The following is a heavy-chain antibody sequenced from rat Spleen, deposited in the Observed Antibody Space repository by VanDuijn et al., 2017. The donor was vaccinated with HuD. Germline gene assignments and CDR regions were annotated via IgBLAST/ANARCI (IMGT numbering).Heavy chain of an antibody. D-gene: IGHD1-12*02. Sequence: EVQLVESDGGLVQPGRSLKLSCAASGFTFRDYYMAWVRQAPTKGMEWVATLSYDATAPYYRDSVKGRFTISRDNAKNTLYLQMDILRSEDSATYYCATDGYYDGTYYSVYVLDAWGQGASVTVSS. CDR2: LSYDATAP. CDR3: ATDGYYDGTYYSVYVLDA. V-gene: IGHV5-29*01. J-gene: IGHJ4*01. CDR1: GFTFRDYY.